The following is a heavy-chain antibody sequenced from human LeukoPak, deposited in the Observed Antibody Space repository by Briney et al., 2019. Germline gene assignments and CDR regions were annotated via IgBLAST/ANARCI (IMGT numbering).Heavy chain of an antibody. CDR1: GYTFTGYY. V-gene: IGHV1-18*04. CDR2: ISAYNGNT. CDR3: ARCQNWWDNWNDGNWFDP. J-gene: IGHJ5*02. D-gene: IGHD1-20*01. Sequence: GASVKVSCKASGYTFTGYYMHWVRQAPGQGLEWMGWISAYNGNTNYAQRLQGRVTMTTDTSTSTAYMELRSLRSDDTAVYYCARCQNWWDNWNDGNWFDPWGQGTLVTVSS.